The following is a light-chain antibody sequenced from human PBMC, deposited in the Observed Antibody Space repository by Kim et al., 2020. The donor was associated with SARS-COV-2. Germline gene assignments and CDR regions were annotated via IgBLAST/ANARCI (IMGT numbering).Light chain of an antibody. CDR2: RND. CDR1: ISNIRNNY. Sequence: GQPVTISCSGRISNIRNNYAHWFQQLPGMAPKLLLYRNDQRPSGVPDRFSGSKSGTSASLAISGLRSEDEADYYCAAWDDTLSGWVFGGGTQLTVL. V-gene: IGLV1-47*01. CDR3: AAWDDTLSGWV. J-gene: IGLJ3*02.